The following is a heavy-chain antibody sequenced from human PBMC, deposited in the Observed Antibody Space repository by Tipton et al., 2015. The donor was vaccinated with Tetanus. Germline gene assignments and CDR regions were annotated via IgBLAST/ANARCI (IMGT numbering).Heavy chain of an antibody. D-gene: IGHD5-18*01. J-gene: IGHJ5*02. CDR3: ARGYSYGGGWFDP. CDR1: GGSISSSSYY. V-gene: IGHV4-39*01. Sequence: TLSLTCTVSGGSISSSSYYWGWIRQPPGRGLEWIGSIYYSGSTYYNPSLKSRVTISVDTSKNQFSLKLSSVTAADTAVYYCARGYSYGGGWFDPRGQGTLVTVSS. CDR2: IYYSGST.